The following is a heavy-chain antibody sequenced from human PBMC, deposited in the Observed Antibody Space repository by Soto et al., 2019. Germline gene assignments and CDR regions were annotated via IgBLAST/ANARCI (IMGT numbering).Heavy chain of an antibody. D-gene: IGHD1-26*01. CDR1: GGYIIGYG. CDR3: ARHAVGATDFDF. CDR2: IYYSGST. V-gene: IGHV4-59*01. J-gene: IGHJ4*02. Sequence: SQPHCDTKSVAGGYIIGYGGSWIRQTPGKGLEWIGYIYYSGSTNYNPSLKSRVTISVDTSKNQFSLKLSSVTAADTAVYYCARHAVGATDFDFPAQGPL.